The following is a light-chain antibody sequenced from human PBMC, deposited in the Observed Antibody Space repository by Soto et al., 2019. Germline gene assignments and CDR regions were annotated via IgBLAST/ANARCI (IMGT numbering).Light chain of an antibody. CDR3: GAWDSRLSAGL. CDR2: DNN. Sequence: QAVVTQPPSVSAAPGQKVTISCSGSSSNIGNNYVSWYQQLPGTAPKLLIYDNNKRPSGIPDRFSGSKSGTSATLGITGLQTGDEADYYCGAWDSRLSAGLFGGGTKLTVL. J-gene: IGLJ3*02. CDR1: SSNIGNNY. V-gene: IGLV1-51*01.